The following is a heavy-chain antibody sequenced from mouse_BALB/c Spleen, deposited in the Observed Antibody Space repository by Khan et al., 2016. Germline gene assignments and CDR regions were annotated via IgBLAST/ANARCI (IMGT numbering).Heavy chain of an antibody. CDR1: GYAFSIYW. V-gene: IGHV1-80*01. CDR3: ARAGYGYDY. D-gene: IGHD2-2*01. Sequence: QVQLKQSGAELVRPGSSVKISCKASGYAFSIYWMNWVKQRPGQGLEWIGQIYPGDGDTDYNGKFKDKATLTAAKSSRTAYMQLSSLSSDDSAVYFCARAGYGYDYWGHGTTLTVSS. CDR2: IYPGDGDT. J-gene: IGHJ2*01.